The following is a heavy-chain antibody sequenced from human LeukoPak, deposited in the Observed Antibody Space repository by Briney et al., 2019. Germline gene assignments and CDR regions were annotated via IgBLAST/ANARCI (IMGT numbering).Heavy chain of an antibody. D-gene: IGHD5-18*01. V-gene: IGHV3-20*04. J-gene: IGHJ4*02. Sequence: PGGSLRLSCAASGFTFDDYDMSWVRQAPGKGLEWVSGINWNGGSTGYADSVKGRFTISRDNAKNPLYLQMNSLRAEDTALYYCARDGLVDTPMGAGYWGQGTLVTVSS. CDR1: GFTFDDYD. CDR3: ARDGLVDTPMGAGY. CDR2: INWNGGST.